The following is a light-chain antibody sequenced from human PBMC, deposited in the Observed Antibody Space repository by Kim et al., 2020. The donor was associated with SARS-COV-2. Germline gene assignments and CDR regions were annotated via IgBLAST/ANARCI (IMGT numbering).Light chain of an antibody. J-gene: IGLJ2*01. CDR2: KDS. Sequence: PGQTARITCSGDALPKQYAYWYQQKPGQAPVLVIYKDSERPSGIPERFSGSSSGTTVTLTISGVQAEDEADYYCQSADSSGTYVVFGGGTKVTVL. CDR1: ALPKQY. CDR3: QSADSSGTYVV. V-gene: IGLV3-25*03.